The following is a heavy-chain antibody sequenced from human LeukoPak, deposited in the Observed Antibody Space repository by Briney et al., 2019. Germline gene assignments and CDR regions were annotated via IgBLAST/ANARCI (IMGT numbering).Heavy chain of an antibody. Sequence: SETLSLTCTVSGGSISSSSFYWGWIRQPPGKGLEWIGSIYHSGSTYYNPSLKSRVTISVDTSKNQFSLKLSSVTAADTAVYYCARERRISGSYPNWGQGTLVTVSS. D-gene: IGHD1-26*01. V-gene: IGHV4-39*07. CDR3: ARERRISGSYPN. CDR1: GGSISSSSFY. J-gene: IGHJ4*02. CDR2: IYHSGST.